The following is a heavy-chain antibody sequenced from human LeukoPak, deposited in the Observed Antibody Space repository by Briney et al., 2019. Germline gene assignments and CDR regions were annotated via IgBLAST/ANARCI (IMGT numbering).Heavy chain of an antibody. CDR3: ARGGLRFLEWLLYFDY. J-gene: IGHJ4*02. CDR1: GFTFSDYN. Sequence: GGSLRLSCAASGFTFSDYNMNWVRHAPGKGLEWVSFINSRSDTIYYADSVKGRFTISRDNAKNSLHLQMNSLRAEDTAVYYCARGGLRFLEWLLYFDYWGQGTLVTVSS. D-gene: IGHD3-3*01. V-gene: IGHV3-48*04. CDR2: INSRSDTI.